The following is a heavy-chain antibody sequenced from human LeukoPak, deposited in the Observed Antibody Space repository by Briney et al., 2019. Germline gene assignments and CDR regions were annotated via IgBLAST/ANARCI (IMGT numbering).Heavy chain of an antibody. V-gene: IGHV1-46*01. CDR1: GYTFTSYY. J-gene: IGHJ5*02. Sequence: ASVKVSCKASGYTFTSYYVHWVRQAPGQGLEWMGRINPIGGRTSNAQKFQGRDTMTRDTSTSTVYMELSSLRSEDTAVYFCVRNLGQERNWFDPWGQGTLVTVSS. CDR2: INPIGGRT. D-gene: IGHD1-14*01. CDR3: VRNLGQERNWFDP.